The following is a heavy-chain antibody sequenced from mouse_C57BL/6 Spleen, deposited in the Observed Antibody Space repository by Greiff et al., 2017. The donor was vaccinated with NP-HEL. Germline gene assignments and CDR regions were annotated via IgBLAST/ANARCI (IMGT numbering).Heavy chain of an antibody. Sequence: VQLQQSGPELVKPGASVKISCKASGYAFSSSWMNWVKQRPGKGLEWIGRIYPGDGDTNYNGKFKGKATLTADKSSSTAYMQLSSLTSEDSAVYFRARSLGVNPDYWGQGTTLTVSS. CDR1: GYAFSSSW. CDR3: ARSLGVNPDY. D-gene: IGHD3-3*01. CDR2: IYPGDGDT. J-gene: IGHJ2*01. V-gene: IGHV1-82*01.